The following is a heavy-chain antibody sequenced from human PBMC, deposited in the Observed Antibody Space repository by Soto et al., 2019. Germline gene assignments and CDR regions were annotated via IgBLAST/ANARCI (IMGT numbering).Heavy chain of an antibody. CDR3: ARRGLEPDY. J-gene: IGHJ4*02. Sequence: QVQLVQSGPEVKKPGASVKVSCKASGYTFSNHGISWVRQAPGQGLEWMGWISPYNGNTNYAQKLQGRVTMTTDTSTITAYMELTSLRSDDTAMYYCARRGLEPDYWGQGTLVTVSS. CDR2: ISPYNGNT. V-gene: IGHV1-18*01. CDR1: GYTFSNHG.